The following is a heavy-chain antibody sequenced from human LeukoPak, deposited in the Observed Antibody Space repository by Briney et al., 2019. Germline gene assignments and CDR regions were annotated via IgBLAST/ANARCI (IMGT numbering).Heavy chain of an antibody. CDR3: ARGRRDGYNLGY. D-gene: IGHD5-24*01. V-gene: IGHV3-53*01. CDR2: IYSGGTT. Sequence: GGSLRLSCAASGFNVTTNYMNWVRQAPGKGLEWVSVIYSGGTTYYADSVKDRFTIYRDISKNTLSLQMNSLRAEDTAVYYCARGRRDGYNLGYWGQGTLVAVSS. J-gene: IGHJ4*02. CDR1: GFNVTTNY.